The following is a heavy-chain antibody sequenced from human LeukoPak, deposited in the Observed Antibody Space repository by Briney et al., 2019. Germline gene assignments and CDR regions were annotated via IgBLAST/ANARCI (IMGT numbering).Heavy chain of an antibody. Sequence: GVSLRLSCAASGFTFSSYGMHWVRQAPAKGLEWVAVIWYDGSNKYYADSVKGRFTISRDNSKNTLYLQMNSLRAEDTAVYYCASGDSSWPDYWGQGTLVTVSS. CDR3: ASGDSSWPDY. V-gene: IGHV3-33*01. CDR2: IWYDGSNK. CDR1: GFTFSSYG. D-gene: IGHD6-13*01. J-gene: IGHJ4*02.